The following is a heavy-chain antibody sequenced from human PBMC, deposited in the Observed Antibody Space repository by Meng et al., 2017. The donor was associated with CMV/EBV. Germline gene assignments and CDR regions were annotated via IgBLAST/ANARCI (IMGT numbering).Heavy chain of an antibody. D-gene: IGHD3-10*01. CDR3: ARPYPGDPYYGLDV. CDR1: GDSVSSNSAA. J-gene: IGHJ6*02. V-gene: IGHV6-1*01. Sequence: LRLSCAISGDSVSSNSAAWNWIRQSPSRGLEWLGRTYYRSKWYNDYAVSVKSRITINPDTSKNQFSLQLSSVTAADTAVYYCARPYPGDPYYGLDVWGQGTTVTVSS. CDR2: TYYRSKWYN.